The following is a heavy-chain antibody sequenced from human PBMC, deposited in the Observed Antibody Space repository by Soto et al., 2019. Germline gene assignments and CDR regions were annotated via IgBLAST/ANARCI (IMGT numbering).Heavy chain of an antibody. Sequence: SETMSLTCTVSGDSINNYYWSWIRPPPGKRLGWIGYIYYTGSTTYNPSLESRVTMSVDTSKTQFSLNLNSVNAADTAVYYCAKYGRTEAEGFTLDYWGRGTLVTVSS. CDR3: AKYGRTEAEGFTLDY. J-gene: IGHJ4*02. CDR1: GDSINNYY. CDR2: IYYTGST. D-gene: IGHD6-13*01. V-gene: IGHV4-59*01.